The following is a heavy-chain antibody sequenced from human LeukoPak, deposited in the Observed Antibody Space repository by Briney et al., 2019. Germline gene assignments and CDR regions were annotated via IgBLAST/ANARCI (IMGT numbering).Heavy chain of an antibody. Sequence: PSETLSLTCGVSGGSITSRDCWSWVRQPPGKGLEWIGEICLDGRIHYTPSLKSQISISIDRSKDQFSLNLISVAAADTAIYFGASQGGLRTDFWGQEPLVTVSS. CDR1: GGSITSRDC. CDR2: ICLDGRI. V-gene: IGHV4-4*02. D-gene: IGHD1-14*01. J-gene: IGHJ4*02. CDR3: ASQGGLRTDF.